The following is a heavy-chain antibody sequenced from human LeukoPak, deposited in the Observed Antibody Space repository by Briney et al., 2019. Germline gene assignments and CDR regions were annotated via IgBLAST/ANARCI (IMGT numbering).Heavy chain of an antibody. Sequence: GGSLRLSCAASGFTFSSYALSWVRQAPGKGLEWVSAISGSGGSTYYADSVKGRFTITRDNSENTLYLQMHSLRAEDTAVYYCARDRPNYYGSDGHYYRRDGDYWGRGTLVSVSS. D-gene: IGHD3-22*01. CDR3: ARDRPNYYGSDGHYYRRDGDY. CDR2: ISGSGGST. CDR1: GFTFSSYA. V-gene: IGHV3-23*01. J-gene: IGHJ4*02.